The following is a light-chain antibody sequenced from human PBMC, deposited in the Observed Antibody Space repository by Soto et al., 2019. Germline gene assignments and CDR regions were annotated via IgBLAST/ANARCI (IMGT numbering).Light chain of an antibody. J-gene: IGKJ1*01. CDR2: DAS. CDR1: QSISSW. V-gene: IGKV1-5*01. CDR3: QQYNSYSQT. Sequence: DIQMTQSPSTLSASVGDRVTITCRASQSISSWLAWYQQKPGKAPKLLIYDASGLESGVPSRFSGSGSGTEFTLTLSSLQPDDFATYYCQQYNSYSQTFGQGTKVEIK.